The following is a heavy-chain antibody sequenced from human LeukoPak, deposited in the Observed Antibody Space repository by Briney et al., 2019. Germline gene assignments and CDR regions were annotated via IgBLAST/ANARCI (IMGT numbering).Heavy chain of an antibody. D-gene: IGHD3-3*01. CDR2: IKQDGSEK. J-gene: IGHJ6*02. CDR1: GFTFSSYW. V-gene: IGHV3-7*01. CDR3: AREGFYDFWSGYPEYYYYGMDV. Sequence: GGSLRLSCAASGFTFSSYWMSWVRQAPGKGLEWVANIKQDGSEKYYVDSVKGRFTISRDNAKNSLYLQMNSLRAEDTAVYYCAREGFYDFWSGYPEYYYYGMDVWGQGTTVTVSS.